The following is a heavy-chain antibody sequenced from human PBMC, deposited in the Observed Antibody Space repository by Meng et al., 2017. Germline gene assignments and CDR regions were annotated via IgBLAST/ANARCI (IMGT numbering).Heavy chain of an antibody. V-gene: IGHV3-9*01. CDR1: GFTVSPYA. Sequence: VHLVSSWGGFFLPDPSLNLSRAGSGFTVSPYALPWVRQAPGTGLGWVSCISYYSGGIGYEDSVKGRFTISRDNATNSLYLQMNSLRAEGTALYYCAKGLTAMVTNWFDPWGQGTLVTVSS. CDR3: AKGLTAMVTNWFDP. D-gene: IGHD5-18*01. J-gene: IGHJ5*02. CDR2: ISYYSGGI.